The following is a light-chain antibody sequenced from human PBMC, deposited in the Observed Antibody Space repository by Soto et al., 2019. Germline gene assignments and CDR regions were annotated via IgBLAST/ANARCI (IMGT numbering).Light chain of an antibody. CDR2: EVT. CDR3: SSYTRSRTRV. J-gene: IGLJ1*01. Sequence: QSVLTQPTSVSGSPGQSITISCTGTSSDVGGYNSVSWYQQHPGKAPKLVIYEVTNRPSGISNRFSGSKSGNTASLTISGLQAEDQADYSCSSYTRSRTRVCGTGTKGTVL. CDR1: SSDVGGYNS. V-gene: IGLV2-14*01.